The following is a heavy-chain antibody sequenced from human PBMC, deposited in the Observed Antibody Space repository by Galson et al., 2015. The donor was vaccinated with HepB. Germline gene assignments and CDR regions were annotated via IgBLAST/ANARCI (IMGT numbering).Heavy chain of an antibody. D-gene: IGHD3-16*01. Sequence: SPRLSCAASGFTLSNYRMSWVRQAPGKGLELVANLNQDGSERYYVDSVKGRFTISRENAKNSLYLQMHSLRADDSAMYFCAREGSAFYVPYWGQGTLVTVSS. CDR1: GFTLSNYR. CDR3: AREGSAFYVPY. V-gene: IGHV3-7*03. J-gene: IGHJ4*02. CDR2: LNQDGSER.